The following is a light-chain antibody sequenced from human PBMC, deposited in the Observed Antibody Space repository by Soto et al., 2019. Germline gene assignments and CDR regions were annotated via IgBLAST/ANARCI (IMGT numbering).Light chain of an antibody. Sequence: QSVLTPPPSVSGAPGQRVTISCTGSSSNIGAGYDVHWYQQLPGTAPKLLIYGNSTRPSGVPDRFSGSKSGTSASLAITGLQAEDEADYYCQSYDSSLSGWVFGGGTKVTVL. CDR1: SSNIGAGYD. J-gene: IGLJ3*02. CDR2: GNS. V-gene: IGLV1-40*01. CDR3: QSYDSSLSGWV.